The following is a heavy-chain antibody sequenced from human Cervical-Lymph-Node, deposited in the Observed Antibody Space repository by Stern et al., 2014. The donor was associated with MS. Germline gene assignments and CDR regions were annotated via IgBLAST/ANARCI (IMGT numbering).Heavy chain of an antibody. J-gene: IGHJ4*02. Sequence: EDQLVESGAELKKPGESLRISCKGSGYSLTNTWIGWVRQMPGKGLEWMGIIYPGDSETRYSPSFQGQFPISADKSINTAYLQWSSLKASDTAMYYCARGRGIALRPDYWGQGTLVTVSS. CDR1: GYSLTNTW. D-gene: IGHD6-13*01. CDR2: IYPGDSET. V-gene: IGHV5-51*03. CDR3: ARGRGIALRPDY.